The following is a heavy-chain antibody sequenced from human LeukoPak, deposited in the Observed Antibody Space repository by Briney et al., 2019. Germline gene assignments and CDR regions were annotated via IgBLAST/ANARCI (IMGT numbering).Heavy chain of an antibody. CDR1: GFTVSTNY. V-gene: IGHV3-53*01. CDR2: IYSGGST. J-gene: IGHJ6*02. D-gene: IGHD4-17*01. CDR3: ARDTVTTFRFRDYYYYGMDV. Sequence: GGSLRLTCAASGFTVSTNYMNWVRQAPGKGLEWVSVIYSGGSTYYADSVKGRFTISRDNSKNTLYLQMNSLRAEDTAVYYCARDTVTTFRFRDYYYYGMDVWGQGTTVTVSS.